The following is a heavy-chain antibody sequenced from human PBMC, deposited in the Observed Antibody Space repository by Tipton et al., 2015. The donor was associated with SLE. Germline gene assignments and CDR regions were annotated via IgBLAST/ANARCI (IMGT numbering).Heavy chain of an antibody. J-gene: IGHJ4*02. CDR2: IYHSGNV. Sequence: GLVKPSETLSLTCTVSGYSISRGYYWTWVRQPPGKGLEWIGEIYHSGNVNYKASLRSRVTLSIDKFRNQFSMMLTSVTAADTAVYYCARVSSSTRYSFPFDFWGQGVLVTVSA. CDR1: GYSISRGYY. V-gene: IGHV4/OR15-8*02. D-gene: IGHD2-21*01. CDR3: ARVSSSTRYSFPFDF.